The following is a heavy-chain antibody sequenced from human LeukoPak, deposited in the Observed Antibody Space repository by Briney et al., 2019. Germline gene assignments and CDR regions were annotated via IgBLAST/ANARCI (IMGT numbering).Heavy chain of an antibody. D-gene: IGHD4-17*01. Sequence: PSETLSLTCAVYGGSFSGHYWSWIRQPPGKGLEWIGEINDSGSTSYNPSLKSRVTISVDTSKNQFSLMLTSVTAADTAVYYCARNRSVTTTPGFDHWGQGTLVTVSS. CDR3: ARNRSVTTTPGFDH. CDR1: GGSFSGHY. J-gene: IGHJ4*02. CDR2: INDSGST. V-gene: IGHV4-34*01.